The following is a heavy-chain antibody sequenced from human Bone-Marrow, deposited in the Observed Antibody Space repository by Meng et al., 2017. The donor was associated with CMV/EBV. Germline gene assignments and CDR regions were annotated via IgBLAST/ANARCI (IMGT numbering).Heavy chain of an antibody. CDR1: GGSMNTYY. J-gene: IGHJ6*02. CDR2: IYYSGNT. D-gene: IGHD3-10*01. V-gene: IGHV4-59*01. Sequence: SETLSLTCTVPGGSMNTYYWSWIRQSPGKGLQWIGYIYYSGNTNYNPSLRSRVTISADTSKNQFSLKLTSVTAADTAVYYCARTAWFGELYYYYGFDIWGQGTTVTVSS. CDR3: ARTAWFGELYYYYGFDI.